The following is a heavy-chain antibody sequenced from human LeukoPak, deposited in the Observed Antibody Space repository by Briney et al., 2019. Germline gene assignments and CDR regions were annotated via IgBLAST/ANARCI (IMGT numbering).Heavy chain of an antibody. V-gene: IGHV3-15*01. J-gene: IGHJ4*02. CDR1: GFTFSNAW. Sequence: GGSLRLSCAASGFTFSNAWMSWVRQTPGKGLEWVGRIKSKTDGGTTDYAAPVKGRFTISRDDSKNTLYLQMNSLKTEDTAVYYCTTDSAVRFLLQPGGTTVAGWGQGTLVTVSS. CDR2: IKSKTDGGTT. CDR3: TTDSAVRFLLQPGGTTVAG. D-gene: IGHD4-23*01.